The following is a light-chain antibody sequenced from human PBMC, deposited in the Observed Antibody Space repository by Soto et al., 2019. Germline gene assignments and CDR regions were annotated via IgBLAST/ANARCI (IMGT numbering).Light chain of an antibody. CDR3: QQLERYPST. J-gene: IGKJ4*01. CDR1: QGINSF. CDR2: AAS. Sequence: IQLTQSPSFLSASVGDRVTITCPASQGINSFLAWYQQKPGKAPKLLIYAASTLQSGVTSRFSGSGSGTDFTLTISSLQPEDFATYYCQQLERYPSTFGGGTQVDIK. V-gene: IGKV1-9*01.